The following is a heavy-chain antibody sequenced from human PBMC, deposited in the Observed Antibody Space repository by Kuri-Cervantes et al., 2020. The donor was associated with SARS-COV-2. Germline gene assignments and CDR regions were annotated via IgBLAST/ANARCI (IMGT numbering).Heavy chain of an antibody. CDR2: IWYDGSNK. CDR3: AREVTDGDYVNWFYP. Sequence: GGSLRLSCEASGFTFSSYEMNWVRQAPGKGLEWVAVIWYDGSNKYYADSVKGRFTISRDNSKHTLYLQMNSLRAEDTAVYYCAREVTDGDYVNWFYPWGQGNLVTVSS. CDR1: GFTFSSYE. J-gene: IGHJ5*02. V-gene: IGHV3-33*08. D-gene: IGHD4-17*01.